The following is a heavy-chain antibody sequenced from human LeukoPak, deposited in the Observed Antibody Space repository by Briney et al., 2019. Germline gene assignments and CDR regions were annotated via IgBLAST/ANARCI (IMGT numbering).Heavy chain of an antibody. CDR1: GGSISSYY. CDR2: IYTSGST. J-gene: IGHJ5*02. Sequence: SSETLSLTCTVSGGSISSYYWSWIRQPAGKGLEWIGRIYTSGSTNYNPSLKSRVTMPVDTSKNQFSLKLSSVTAADTAVYYCARDLYSKGWFDPWGQGTLVTVSS. V-gene: IGHV4-4*07. CDR3: ARDLYSKGWFDP. D-gene: IGHD4-11*01.